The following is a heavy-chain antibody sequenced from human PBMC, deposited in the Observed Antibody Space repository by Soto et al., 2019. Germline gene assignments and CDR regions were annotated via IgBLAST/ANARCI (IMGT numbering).Heavy chain of an antibody. Sequence: SETLSLTCTVSGDSISSFYWSWIRQPPGKGLEWIGYISYSGSTNYNPSLKSRVTISVDKSKNQFSLKLSSVTAADTAVYYFARTYDGSGPNSGGYGFDIWGQGTMVTVSS. CDR1: GDSISSFY. CDR2: ISYSGST. CDR3: ARTYDGSGPNSGGYGFDI. V-gene: IGHV4-59*12. D-gene: IGHD3-22*01. J-gene: IGHJ3*02.